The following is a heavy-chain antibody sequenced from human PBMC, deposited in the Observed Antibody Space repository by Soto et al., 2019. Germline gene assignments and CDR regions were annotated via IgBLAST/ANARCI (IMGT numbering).Heavy chain of an antibody. CDR1: GGSISSYY. CDR3: ARDDILGFDP. V-gene: IGHV4-59*01. D-gene: IGHD3-9*01. CDR2: IYYSGST. Sequence: PSETVSLTCTVSGGSISSYYWSWIRQPPGKGLEWIGYIYYSGSTNYNPSLKSRVTISVDTSKNQFSLKLSSVTAADTAVYYCARDDILGFDPWGQGTLVTVSS. J-gene: IGHJ5*02.